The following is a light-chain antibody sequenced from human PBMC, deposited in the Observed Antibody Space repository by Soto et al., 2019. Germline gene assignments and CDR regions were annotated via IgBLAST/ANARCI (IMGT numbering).Light chain of an antibody. Sequence: DIQMTQSPSSLSASVGDRVTITCRASQSISSYLNWYQQKPGKAPKLLIYAASSLQSGVPSRFSGSGSGTDFTLTISSLQPEEFATYYCQQSSSTPPTFGQGTKLEIK. CDR2: AAS. V-gene: IGKV1-39*01. CDR3: QQSSSTPPT. CDR1: QSISSY. J-gene: IGKJ2*01.